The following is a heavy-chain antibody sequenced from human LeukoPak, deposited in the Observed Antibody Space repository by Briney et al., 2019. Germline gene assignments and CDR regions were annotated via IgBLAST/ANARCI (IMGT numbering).Heavy chain of an antibody. J-gene: IGHJ6*03. CDR2: GHHSGST. Sequence: PSETLSLTCTVSGYSISSGYYWGWIRQPPGKGLEWIGSGHHSGSTYYKPSLKSRVTISLGTSKNQFSLKLSSVTAADTAVYYCARFSGYDLRTHYYYYMDVWGKGTTVTVSS. D-gene: IGHD5-12*01. V-gene: IGHV4-38-2*02. CDR1: GYSISSGYY. CDR3: ARFSGYDLRTHYYYYMDV.